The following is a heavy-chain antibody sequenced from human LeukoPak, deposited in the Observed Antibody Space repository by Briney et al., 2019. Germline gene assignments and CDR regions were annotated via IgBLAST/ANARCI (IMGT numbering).Heavy chain of an antibody. CDR1: GGSISSSSYY. CDR3: ARVDGGNFPVLDY. V-gene: IGHV4-39*07. D-gene: IGHD4-23*01. J-gene: IGHJ4*02. Sequence: SETLSLTCTSGGSISSSSYYWGWIRQPPGKGLEWIGTIYYSGSTYYNPSLNSRVTMSVDTSKNQFSLKLSSVTAADTAVYYCARVDGGNFPVLDYWGQGTLVTVSS. CDR2: IYYSGST.